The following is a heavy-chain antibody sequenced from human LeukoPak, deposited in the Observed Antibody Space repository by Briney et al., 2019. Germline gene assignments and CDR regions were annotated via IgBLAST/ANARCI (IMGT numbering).Heavy chain of an antibody. V-gene: IGHV1-8*03. D-gene: IGHD2-8*01. J-gene: IGHJ6*03. Sequence: ASVKVYCKASGYTFTSYDINCVRQSTGQGLEWLGWMNPNSGNTGYAQKFQGRVTITRNTSISTAYMQRSSLRSEDTAVYYCARGPFQYCTNGVCYYYYYMDVWGKGTTVTVSS. CDR1: GYTFTSYD. CDR2: MNPNSGNT. CDR3: ARGPFQYCTNGVCYYYYYMDV.